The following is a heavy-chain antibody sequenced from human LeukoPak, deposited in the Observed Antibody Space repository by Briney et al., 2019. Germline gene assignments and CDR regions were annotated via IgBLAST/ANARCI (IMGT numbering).Heavy chain of an antibody. CDR2: ISAYNGNT. J-gene: IGHJ6*02. CDR3: ARVLYYDILTGYLMDV. Sequence: ASVKVSCKASGYTFTSYGISWVRQAPGQGLEWMGWISAYNGNTNYAQKLQGRVTMTTDTSTSTAYMELRSLRSEDTAVYYCARVLYYDILTGYLMDVWGQGTTVTVSS. V-gene: IGHV1-18*01. CDR1: GYTFTSYG. D-gene: IGHD3-9*01.